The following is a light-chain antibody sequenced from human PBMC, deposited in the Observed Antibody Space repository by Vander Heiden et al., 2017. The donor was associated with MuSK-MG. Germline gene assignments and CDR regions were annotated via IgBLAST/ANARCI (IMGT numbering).Light chain of an antibody. CDR1: QSVSSSY. J-gene: IGKJ5*01. CDR2: GAS. V-gene: IGKV3-20*01. CDR3: QQYGSSHT. Sequence: EIVLTQSPCTLSFSPGDRATLSCRASQSVSSSYLAWYQQKPGQAPRLLIYGASSRATGIPDRFSGSGSGTDFTLTISRLEPEDFAVYYCQQYGSSHTFGQGTRLEIK.